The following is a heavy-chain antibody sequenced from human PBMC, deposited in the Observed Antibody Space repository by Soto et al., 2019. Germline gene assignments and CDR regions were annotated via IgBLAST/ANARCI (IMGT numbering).Heavy chain of an antibody. J-gene: IGHJ4*02. CDR3: AHIVVAGLGYYFDY. CDR2: IYWDDDK. Sequence: QITLKESGPTLVKPTQTLTLTCTFSGFSLSSTRMAVGWIRQPPGKALEWLALIYWDDDKHYSPFLKSKLTITKDTSKNQVVLTMSNMDPVDTARYYCAHIVVAGLGYYFDYWGQGTRVNVSS. D-gene: IGHD6-19*01. V-gene: IGHV2-5*02. CDR1: GFSLSSTRMA.